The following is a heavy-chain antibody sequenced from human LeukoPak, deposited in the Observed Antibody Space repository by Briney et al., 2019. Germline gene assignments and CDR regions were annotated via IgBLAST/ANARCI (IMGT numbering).Heavy chain of an antibody. Sequence: GGSLRLSCAASGFTFSSYSMNWVRQAPGKGLEWVSYISSSSSAIYYADSVKGRFTISRDNAKNSLYLQMNSLRAEDTAVYYCTRVGTYCGGDCYPNAFDIWGQGTMVTVSS. CDR3: TRVGTYCGGDCYPNAFDI. D-gene: IGHD2-21*02. CDR1: GFTFSSYS. J-gene: IGHJ3*02. V-gene: IGHV3-48*04. CDR2: ISSSSSAI.